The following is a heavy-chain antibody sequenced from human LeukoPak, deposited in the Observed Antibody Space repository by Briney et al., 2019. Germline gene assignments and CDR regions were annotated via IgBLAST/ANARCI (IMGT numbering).Heavy chain of an antibody. CDR1: GGTFSSYA. Sequence: ASVKVSCKASGGTFSSYAISWVRRAPGQGLEWMGGIIPIFGTANYAQKFQGRVTITTDESTSTAYMELSSLRSEDTAVYYCARTTYWGLDAFDIWGQGTMVTVSS. CDR2: IIPIFGTA. J-gene: IGHJ3*02. D-gene: IGHD3-16*01. CDR3: ARTTYWGLDAFDI. V-gene: IGHV1-69*05.